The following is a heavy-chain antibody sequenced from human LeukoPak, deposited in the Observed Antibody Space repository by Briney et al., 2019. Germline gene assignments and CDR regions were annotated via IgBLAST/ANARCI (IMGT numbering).Heavy chain of an antibody. Sequence: SETLSLTCAVYGGSFSGYYWSWIRQPPGKGLEWIGEINHSGSTNYNPSLKSRVTISVDTSKNQFSLKLSSVTAADTAVYYCARGLSYYYDSSGYYWYYFDYWGRGTLVTVSS. CDR1: GGSFSGYY. CDR3: ARGLSYYYDSSGYYWYYFDY. J-gene: IGHJ4*02. CDR2: INHSGST. V-gene: IGHV4-34*01. D-gene: IGHD3-22*01.